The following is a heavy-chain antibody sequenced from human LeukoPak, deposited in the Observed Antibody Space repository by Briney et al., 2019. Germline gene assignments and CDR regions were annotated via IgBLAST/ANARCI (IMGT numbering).Heavy chain of an antibody. J-gene: IGHJ4*02. Sequence: GGSLRLSCAASGLTFSSYAMSWVRQAPGKGLEWVSAISGSGGSTYYADSVKGRFTISRDNSKNTLYLQMNSLRAEDTAVYYCAKDQAPGIVAVPAPFDYWGQGTLVTVSS. V-gene: IGHV3-23*01. CDR2: ISGSGGST. CDR1: GLTFSSYA. CDR3: AKDQAPGIVAVPAPFDY. D-gene: IGHD2-2*01.